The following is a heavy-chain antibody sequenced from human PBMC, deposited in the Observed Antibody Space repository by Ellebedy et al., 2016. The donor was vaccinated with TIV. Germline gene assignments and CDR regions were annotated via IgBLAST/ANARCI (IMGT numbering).Heavy chain of an antibody. V-gene: IGHV1-69*04. D-gene: IGHD6-13*01. CDR1: GGTFSSYA. CDR3: ARDLASNNWYPKYFDY. Sequence: ASVKVSCKASGGTFSSYAISWVRQAPGQGLEWMGRIIPILGIANYAQKFQGRVTITADKSTSTAYMELRSLRSDDTAVYFCARDLASNNWYPKYFDYWGQGTLVTVSS. J-gene: IGHJ4*02. CDR2: IIPILGIA.